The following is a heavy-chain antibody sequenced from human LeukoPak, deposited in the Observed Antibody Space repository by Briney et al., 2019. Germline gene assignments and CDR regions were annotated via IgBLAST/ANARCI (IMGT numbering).Heavy chain of an antibody. J-gene: IGHJ6*03. CDR1: GYTFTGYY. CDR2: INPNSGGT. CDR3: ARESLGYCSSTSCYDYYYYMDV. D-gene: IGHD2-2*01. V-gene: IGHV1-2*02. Sequence: ASVKVSCKASGYTFTGYYMHWVRQAPGQGLEWMGWINPNSGGTNYAQKFQGRVTMTRDTSISTAYMELSRLRSDDTAVYYCARESLGYCSSTSCYDYYYYMDVWGKGTTVTISS.